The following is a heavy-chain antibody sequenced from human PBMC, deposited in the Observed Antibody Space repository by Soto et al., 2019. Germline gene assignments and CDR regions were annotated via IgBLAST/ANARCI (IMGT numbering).Heavy chain of an antibody. CDR2: INPNSGGT. CDR1: GYTFTGYY. D-gene: IGHD3-10*01. J-gene: IGHJ6*02. Sequence: ASVKVSCKASGYTFTGYYMHWVRQAPGQGLEWMGWINPNSGGTNYAQKFQGWVTMTRDTSISTAYMELSRLRSDDTAVYYCARGGVIGGDYYYGMDVWGQGTTVTVS. CDR3: ARGGVIGGDYYYGMDV. V-gene: IGHV1-2*04.